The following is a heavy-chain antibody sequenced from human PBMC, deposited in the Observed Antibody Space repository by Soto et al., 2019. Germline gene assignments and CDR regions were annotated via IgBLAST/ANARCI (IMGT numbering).Heavy chain of an antibody. Sequence: QVQLVQSGAEVKKPGSSVKVSCKASGGTVHNSAISWVRQAPGQGLEWMGGIIVIFGPAIYAQKFQGRVTIPAYESTNTGFLDLNSLRSDDTAVYYCGRGGSWEKVDSWGPGTLVTVSS. CDR2: IIVIFGPA. D-gene: IGHD1-26*01. CDR3: GRGGSWEKVDS. J-gene: IGHJ4*02. V-gene: IGHV1-69*01. CDR1: GGTVHNSA.